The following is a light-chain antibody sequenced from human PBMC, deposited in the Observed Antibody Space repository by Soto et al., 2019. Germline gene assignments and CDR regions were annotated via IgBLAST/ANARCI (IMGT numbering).Light chain of an antibody. J-gene: IGKJ4*01. Sequence: GYRVTITCRASQSISSYLNWYQQKPGKAPKLLIYAASSLQSGVPSRFSGSGSGTEFTLTISSLQPDDFATYYCQQYNSYPLTFGGGTKVDIK. CDR3: QQYNSYPLT. CDR2: AAS. CDR1: QSISSY. V-gene: IGKV1-39*01.